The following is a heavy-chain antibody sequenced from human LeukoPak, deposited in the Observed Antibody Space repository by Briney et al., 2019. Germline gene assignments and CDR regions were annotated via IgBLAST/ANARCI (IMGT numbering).Heavy chain of an antibody. CDR2: INPNSDGT. V-gene: IGHV1-2*02. CDR1: GYTFTGYY. Sequence: ASVKVSCKASGYTFTGYYMHWVRQAPGQGLEWMGWINPNSDGTNYAQKFQGRVTMTRDTSISTAYMELSRLRSDDTAVYYCARDRIIIKSSRRDLGRQPDWFDPWGQGTLVTVSS. D-gene: IGHD3-16*01. J-gene: IGHJ5*02. CDR3: ARDRIIIKSSRRDLGRQPDWFDP.